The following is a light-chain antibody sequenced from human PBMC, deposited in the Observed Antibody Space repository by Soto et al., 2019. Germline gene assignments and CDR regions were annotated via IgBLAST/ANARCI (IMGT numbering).Light chain of an antibody. CDR1: QSISNW. CDR3: QQYNSYS. Sequence: IQLTQSPSTLPASVGDRVTLTCRASQSISNWLAWYQQKPGSAPKLLIYHASILETAVPSRFSGNGSGTEFTLTISSLQPGDFATYYCQQYNSYSFGQGSRVEIK. J-gene: IGKJ1*01. V-gene: IGKV1-5*01. CDR2: HAS.